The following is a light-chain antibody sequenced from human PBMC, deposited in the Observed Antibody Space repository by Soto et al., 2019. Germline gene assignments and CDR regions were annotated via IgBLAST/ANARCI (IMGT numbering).Light chain of an antibody. CDR3: QQYNNCPPEYT. CDR1: QSVSSN. CDR2: GAS. V-gene: IGKV3-15*01. J-gene: IGKJ2*01. Sequence: EIGMTQSPATLSVSPGERATLSCRASQSVSSNLAWYQQKPVQAPRLLIYGASTRATGIPARFSGSGSGTEFTLTISSLQSEDFAGYYCQQYNNCPPEYTFGQGTKLEIK.